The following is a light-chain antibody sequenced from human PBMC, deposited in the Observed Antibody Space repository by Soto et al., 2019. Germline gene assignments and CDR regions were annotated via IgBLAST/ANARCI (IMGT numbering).Light chain of an antibody. Sequence: EIMLTQSPGTLSLTPGERATLSCRASQSVSSSYLAWYQQKPGQAPRLLIYGASSRATGIPDRFSGSGSGTDFTLTISRLEPEDFAVYYCQQYGSSPPLTFGGGTKVDI. J-gene: IGKJ4*01. CDR2: GAS. V-gene: IGKV3-20*01. CDR3: QQYGSSPPLT. CDR1: QSVSSSY.